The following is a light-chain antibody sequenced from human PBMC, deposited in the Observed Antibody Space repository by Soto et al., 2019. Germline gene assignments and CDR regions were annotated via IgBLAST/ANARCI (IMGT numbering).Light chain of an antibody. Sequence: QSALTQPPSVSGSPGQSVTISCTGTSSDVGNYNRVSWYQQPPGTAPKLMIYDVNNRPPGVPDRFSGSKSGNTASLTITGLQAEDEADYYCSSFTSSNTYVFGTGTKLTVL. V-gene: IGLV2-18*02. CDR3: SSFTSSNTYV. J-gene: IGLJ1*01. CDR1: SSDVGNYNR. CDR2: DVN.